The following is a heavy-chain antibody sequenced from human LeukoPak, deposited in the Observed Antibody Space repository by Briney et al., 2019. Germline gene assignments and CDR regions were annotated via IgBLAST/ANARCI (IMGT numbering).Heavy chain of an antibody. CDR2: IYYSGYT. V-gene: IGHV4-59*01. CDR3: ARTTMVRGTYYMDV. J-gene: IGHJ6*03. D-gene: IGHD3-10*01. CDR1: AGSISSYY. Sequence: PSKTLSLTCTVSAGSISSYYWSWIRQPPGKGLEWIGCIYYSGYTNYKSSLKSRVTISVDTSKNQFSLKLNSVTAADTAVYYCARTTMVRGTYYMDVWGKGTTVTVSS.